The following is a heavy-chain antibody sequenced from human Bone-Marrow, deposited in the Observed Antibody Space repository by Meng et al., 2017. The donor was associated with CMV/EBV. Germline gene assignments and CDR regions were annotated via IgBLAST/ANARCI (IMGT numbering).Heavy chain of an antibody. D-gene: IGHD3-16*01. J-gene: IGHJ6*02. CDR3: AGAKGGTYYYGMHV. V-gene: IGHV1-69*05. CDR1: GGTFSSYA. CDR2: IIPIFSTP. Sequence: SVKVSCKASGGTFSSYAIGWVRQAPGQGLEWMGGIIPIFSTPNYAQKCQGRVTITTDEPTSTAYMELSSLRSEDTALYYCAGAKGGTYYYGMHVWGQGTTVTVSS.